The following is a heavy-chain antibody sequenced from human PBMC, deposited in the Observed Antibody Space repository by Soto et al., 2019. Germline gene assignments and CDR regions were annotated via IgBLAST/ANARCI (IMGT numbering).Heavy chain of an antibody. CDR3: AKHASGSGWYYFDY. CDR1: GFSLCRYA. J-gene: IGHJ4*02. CDR2: ISGSGGST. Sequence: GGGPRLPWCTSGFSLCRYAMSWGRHAPGKGLEWVSAISGSGGSTYYADSVKGRFTISRDSSKNTLYLQMNSLRAEDTAVYYCAKHASGSGWYYFDYWGQGTLVTVSS. D-gene: IGHD6-19*01. V-gene: IGHV3-23*01.